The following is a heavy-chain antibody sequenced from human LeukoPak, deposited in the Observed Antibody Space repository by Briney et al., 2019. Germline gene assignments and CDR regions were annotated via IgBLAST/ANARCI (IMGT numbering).Heavy chain of an antibody. D-gene: IGHD2-2*02. V-gene: IGHV4-59*08. CDR2: MDYSGST. CDR3: ARLGGIVVVPAAIRDYYYYMDV. Sequence: SETLSLTCTVSGGPISDYYWTWIRQSPGTGLEWIGYMDYSGSTAYNPSLKSRVTISVDTSKNQFSLKLSSVTAADTAVYYCARLGGIVVVPAAIRDYYYYMDVWGKETTVTVSS. CDR1: GGPISDYY. J-gene: IGHJ6*03.